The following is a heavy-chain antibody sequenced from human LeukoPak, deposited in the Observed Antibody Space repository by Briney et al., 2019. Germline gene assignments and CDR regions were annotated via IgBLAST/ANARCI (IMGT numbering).Heavy chain of an antibody. J-gene: IGHJ4*02. D-gene: IGHD6-13*01. Sequence: PSGTLYLICTVSGGYISSSNWWSWVSKPPGKGLEWIGEIYHSGSTNYNPSLKSRVTISVDKSKNQFSLKLSSVTAADTAVYYCARDCDTSSSSWHRYYFDYWGQGTLVTVSS. CDR1: GGYISSSNW. CDR2: IYHSGST. V-gene: IGHV4-4*02. CDR3: ARDCDTSSSSWHRYYFDY.